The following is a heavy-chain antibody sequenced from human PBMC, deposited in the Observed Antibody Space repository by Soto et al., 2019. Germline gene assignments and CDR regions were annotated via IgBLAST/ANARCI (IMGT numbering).Heavy chain of an antibody. CDR1: GFTVSSNY. D-gene: IGHD1-7*01. CDR3: ARDPSKELGLDV. CDR2: IYSGGDT. V-gene: IGHV3-53*01. J-gene: IGHJ6*02. Sequence: EVQLVESGGGLIQPGGSLRLSCAASGFTVSSNYMSWVRQAPGKGLEWVSIIYSGGDTYYADSVKGRFTISRDNSKNTLYLQMNSLRAEDTAVYYCARDPSKELGLDVWGQGTTVTISS.